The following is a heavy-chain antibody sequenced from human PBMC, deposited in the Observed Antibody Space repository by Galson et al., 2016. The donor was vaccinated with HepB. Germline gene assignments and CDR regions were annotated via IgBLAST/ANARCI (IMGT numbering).Heavy chain of an antibody. CDR1: GFTLTSYG. CDR3: AKDRGLRYYDSSAYAFDT. Sequence: SLRLSCAASGFTLTSYGIHWVRQAPGKGLEWVAVIPSGGTKKYYAESVRGRFTISRDNSKNTVYLQMSTLRAEDTAVYYCAKDRGLRYYDSSAYAFDTWGQGTMVTVSS. CDR2: IPSGGTKK. V-gene: IGHV3-30*18. J-gene: IGHJ3*02. D-gene: IGHD3-22*01.